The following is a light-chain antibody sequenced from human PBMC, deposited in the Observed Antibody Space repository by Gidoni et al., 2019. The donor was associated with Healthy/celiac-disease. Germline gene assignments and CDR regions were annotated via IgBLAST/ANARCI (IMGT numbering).Light chain of an antibody. Sequence: QSALTKPPSASRSPGQSVTIACTGTSSDVGCHNYVSWYQQHPGKAPKLMIYEVSKRPSGVPDRFSGSKSGNTASLTVSGLQAEDEADYYCSSYAGSNNLVFGGGTKLTVL. CDR2: EVS. CDR3: SSYAGSNNLV. V-gene: IGLV2-8*01. CDR1: SSDVGCHNY. J-gene: IGLJ2*01.